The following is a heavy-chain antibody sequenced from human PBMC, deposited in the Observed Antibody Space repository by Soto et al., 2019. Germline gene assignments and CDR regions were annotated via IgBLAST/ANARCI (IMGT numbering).Heavy chain of an antibody. CDR3: AGRIAAAGCLDY. J-gene: IGHJ4*02. V-gene: IGHV4-59*01. Sequence: SETLYLTCTVSGGSISSYYWSWIRQPPGKGLEWIGYIYYSGSTNYNPSLKSRVTISVDTSKNQFSLKLSSVTAADTAVYYCAGRIAAAGCLDYWGQGTLVTVSS. D-gene: IGHD6-13*01. CDR1: GGSISSYY. CDR2: IYYSGST.